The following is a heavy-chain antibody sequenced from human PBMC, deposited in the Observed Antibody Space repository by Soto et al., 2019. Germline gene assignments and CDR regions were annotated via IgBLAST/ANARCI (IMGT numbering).Heavy chain of an antibody. J-gene: IGHJ5*02. Sequence: QVQLQESGPGLVKPSQTLSLTCTVSGGSISSGGYYWSWIRQHPGKGLEWIGYIYYSGSTYYNPSLKSRVTISVDTSKNQFSLKLSSVTAADTAVYYCARDLATVVTGGWFDPWGQGTLVTVSS. D-gene: IGHD4-17*01. CDR3: ARDLATVVTGGWFDP. V-gene: IGHV4-31*03. CDR2: IYYSGST. CDR1: GGSISSGGYY.